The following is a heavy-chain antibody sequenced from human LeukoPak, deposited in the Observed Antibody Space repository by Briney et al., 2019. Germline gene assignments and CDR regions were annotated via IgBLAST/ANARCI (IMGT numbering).Heavy chain of an antibody. Sequence: ASVKVSCKASGYTFTSYGINWVRQATGQGLEWMGWMNPNSGNTGYAQKFQGRATMTRNTSISTAYMELSSLRSEDTAVYYCAREVGRIAAAGRGGGGYWGQGTLVTVSS. D-gene: IGHD6-13*01. CDR3: AREVGRIAAAGRGGGGY. CDR1: GYTFTSYG. V-gene: IGHV1-8*01. CDR2: MNPNSGNT. J-gene: IGHJ4*02.